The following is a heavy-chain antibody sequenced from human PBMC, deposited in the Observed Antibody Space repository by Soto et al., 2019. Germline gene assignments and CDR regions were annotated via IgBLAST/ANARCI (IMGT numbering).Heavy chain of an antibody. Sequence: SETLSLTCTVSGGSISSSSYYWGWIRQPPGKGLEWIGSIYYSGSTYYNPSLKSRVTISVDTSKNQFSLKLSSVTAADTAVYYCARGPLRGYDILTGYYLRYYFDYWGQGTLVTVSS. CDR3: ARGPLRGYDILTGYYLRYYFDY. CDR2: IYYSGST. D-gene: IGHD3-9*01. V-gene: IGHV4-39*01. CDR1: GGSISSSSYY. J-gene: IGHJ4*02.